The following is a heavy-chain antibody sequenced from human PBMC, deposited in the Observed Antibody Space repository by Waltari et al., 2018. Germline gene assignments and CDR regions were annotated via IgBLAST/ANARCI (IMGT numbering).Heavy chain of an antibody. CDR3: ARGGADYYDSNGPFDF. CDR1: GYTFSDYY. V-gene: IGHV1-2*06. D-gene: IGHD3-22*01. Sequence: QVQLVQSGAEVKQPGASIKVSCKASGYTFSDYYIHWVRQAPGHGLEWMGRINPHSGAANSLGKFQVRVTMTRDTSISTAFMELTSLTSDDTAIYYCARGGADYYDSNGPFDFWGQGTLVSVS. CDR2: INPHSGAA. J-gene: IGHJ4*02.